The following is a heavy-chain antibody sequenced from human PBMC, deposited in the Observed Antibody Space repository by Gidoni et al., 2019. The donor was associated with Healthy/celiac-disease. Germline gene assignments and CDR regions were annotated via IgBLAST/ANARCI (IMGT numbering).Heavy chain of an antibody. CDR2: ISSSSSTI. Sequence: VQLVESGGGLVQPGGSLRLSCAASGFTFSSDSMNWVRQAPGTGLAWVSYISSSSSTIYYADSVKGRFTISRDNAKNSLYLQMNSLRDEDTAVYYCARDPPGGWYFNYWGQGTLVTVSS. J-gene: IGHJ4*02. CDR1: GFTFSSDS. CDR3: ARDPPGGWYFNY. V-gene: IGHV3-48*02. D-gene: IGHD6-19*01.